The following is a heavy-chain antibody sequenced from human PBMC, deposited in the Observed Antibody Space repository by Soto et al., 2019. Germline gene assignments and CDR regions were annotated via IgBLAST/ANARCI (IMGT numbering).Heavy chain of an antibody. D-gene: IGHD3-3*01. V-gene: IGHV4-31*03. CDR2: IYYSGST. J-gene: IGHJ5*02. CDR3: ARASHTIFGVVTYNWFDP. CDR1: GGSISSGGYY. Sequence: SETLSLTCTVSGGSISSGGYYWSLIRQHPGKGLEWIGYIYYSGSTYYNPSLKSRVTISVDTSKNQFSLKLSSVTAADTAVYYCARASHTIFGVVTYNWFDPWGQGTLVTVSS.